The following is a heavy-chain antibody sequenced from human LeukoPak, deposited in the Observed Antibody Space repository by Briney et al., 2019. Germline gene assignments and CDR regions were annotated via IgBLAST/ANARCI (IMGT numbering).Heavy chain of an antibody. V-gene: IGHV3-33*01. CDR2: IWYDGGNK. CDR1: EFTFSSYG. Sequence: QPGGSLRLSCAASEFTFSSYGMHWVRQAPGKGLEWVAVIWYDGGNKYYADSVKGRFTISRDNSKNTVYLQMNSLRVEDTAVYYCARDQRPGWGEYFQHWGQGTLVTVSS. J-gene: IGHJ1*01. CDR3: ARDQRPGWGEYFQH. D-gene: IGHD3-16*01.